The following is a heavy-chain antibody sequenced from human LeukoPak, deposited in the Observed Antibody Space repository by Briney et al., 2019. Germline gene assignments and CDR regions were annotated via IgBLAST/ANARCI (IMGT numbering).Heavy chain of an antibody. J-gene: IGHJ4*02. CDR3: ARGGRGYYDFLDY. Sequence: PGGSLRLSCAASGFTFSSYTINWVRQAPGKGLEWVSSISSSSSYIYYADSVKGRFTISRDNAKNSLYLQMNSLRAEDTAVYYCARGGRGYYDFLDYWGQGTLVSVSS. V-gene: IGHV3-21*06. D-gene: IGHD3-22*01. CDR1: GFTFSSYT. CDR2: ISSSSSYI.